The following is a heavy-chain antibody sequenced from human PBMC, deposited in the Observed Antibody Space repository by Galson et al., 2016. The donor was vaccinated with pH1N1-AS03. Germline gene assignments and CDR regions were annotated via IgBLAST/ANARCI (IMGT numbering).Heavy chain of an antibody. CDR1: GFTISNFG. Sequence: SLRLSCAASGFTISNFGMLWVRQAPGQGLEWEAIISFDGTNKYYADSVKGRFSISRDNSKNTLFLQMSALRAEDTAVYYCANDFNYDFWSGYSFYWGQGALVTVSS. V-gene: IGHV3-30*18. J-gene: IGHJ4*02. CDR2: ISFDGTNK. CDR3: ANDFNYDFWSGYSFY. D-gene: IGHD3/OR15-3a*01.